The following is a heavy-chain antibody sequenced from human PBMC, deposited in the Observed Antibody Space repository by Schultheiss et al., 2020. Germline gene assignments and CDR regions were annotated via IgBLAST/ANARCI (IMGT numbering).Heavy chain of an antibody. CDR1: GYTFTSYD. CDR3: AATLDIVGVTFDP. J-gene: IGHJ5*02. CDR2: MNPNSGNT. D-gene: IGHD2-2*03. V-gene: IGHV1-8*01. Sequence: ASVKVSCKASGYTFTSYDINWVRQATGQGLEWMGWMNPNSGNTGYAQKFQGRVTMTRNTSISTAYMELRSLRSDDTAVYYCAATLDIVGVTFDPWGQGTLVTVSS.